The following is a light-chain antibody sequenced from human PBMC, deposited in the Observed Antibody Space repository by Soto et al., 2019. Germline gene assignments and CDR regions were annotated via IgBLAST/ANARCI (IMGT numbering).Light chain of an antibody. Sequence: DIQMTQSPSSLSASVGDRVTITCRASRDINNDLDWYQQKPGKAPRRLISDVSSLQSGVPSRFSGSRFVTHFTLTISSLQPEDFATYFCQQHHTYPRTFGQGTKVEIK. CDR3: QQHHTYPRT. CDR2: DVS. V-gene: IGKV1-17*01. CDR1: RDINND. J-gene: IGKJ1*01.